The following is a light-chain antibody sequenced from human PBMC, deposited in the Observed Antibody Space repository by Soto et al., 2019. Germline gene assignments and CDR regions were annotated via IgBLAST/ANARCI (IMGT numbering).Light chain of an antibody. Sequence: EIVMTQSPATLSLSPGERVTLSCRASQSVSTTLAWYQQKPGQAPRLLIYEASTRATGIPAMFSGSGSGTEFTLSISSLQSEDSALYYCQQYNNRPSAFGRGTKVEIK. J-gene: IGKJ4*01. CDR2: EAS. CDR3: QQYNNRPSA. CDR1: QSVSTT. V-gene: IGKV3-15*01.